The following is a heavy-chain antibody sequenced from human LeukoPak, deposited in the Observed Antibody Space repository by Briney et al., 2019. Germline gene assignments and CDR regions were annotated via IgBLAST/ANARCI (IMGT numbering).Heavy chain of an antibody. V-gene: IGHV1-69*13. CDR3: ARAGEGYKSYYYYVDV. CDR2: IIPIFGTA. CDR1: GGTFSSYA. D-gene: IGHD5-24*01. Sequence: VKVSCKASGGTFSSYAISWVRQAPGQGLEWMGGIIPIFGTANYAQKFQGRVTVTADESTSTAYMELSSLRSEDTAVYYCARAGEGYKSYYYYVDVWGKGTTVTVSS. J-gene: IGHJ6*03.